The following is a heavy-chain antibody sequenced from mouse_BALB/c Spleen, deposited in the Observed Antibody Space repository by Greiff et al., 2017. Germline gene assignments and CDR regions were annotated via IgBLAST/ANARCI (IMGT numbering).Heavy chain of an antibody. J-gene: IGHJ3*01. CDR3: ARRYYGYDGFAY. CDR2: ISDGGSYT. CDR1: GFTFSDYY. Sequence: EVMLVESGGGLVKPGGSLKLSCAASGFTFSDYYMYWVRQTPEKRLEWVATISDGGSYTYYPDSVKGRFTISRDNAKNNLYLQMSSLRSEDTAMYYCARRYYGYDGFAYWGQGTLVTVSA. D-gene: IGHD2-2*01. V-gene: IGHV5-4*02.